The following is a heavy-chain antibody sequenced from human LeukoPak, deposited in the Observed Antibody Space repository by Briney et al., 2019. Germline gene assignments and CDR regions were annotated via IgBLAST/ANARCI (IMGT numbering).Heavy chain of an antibody. V-gene: IGHV4-34*01. CDR2: INHSGST. CDR1: GGSFSGYY. Sequence: PSETLSLTCAVYGGSFSGYYWSWIRQPPGKGLEWIGEINHSGSTNYNPSLKSRVTISVDTSKNQFSLKLSSVTAADTAVYYCARGPYKSSGWTPKKAEYYFDYWGQGTLVTVSS. J-gene: IGHJ4*02. D-gene: IGHD6-19*01. CDR3: ARGPYKSSGWTPKKAEYYFDY.